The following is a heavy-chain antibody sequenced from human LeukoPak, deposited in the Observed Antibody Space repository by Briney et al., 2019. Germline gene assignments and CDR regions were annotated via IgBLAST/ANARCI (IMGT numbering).Heavy chain of an antibody. CDR3: AKDPGNDYGDNWFDP. V-gene: IGHV3-23*01. D-gene: IGHD4-17*01. CDR1: GFTFSSYA. J-gene: IGHJ5*02. CDR2: ISGSGGST. Sequence: GGSLRLSCAASGFTFSSYAMSWVRQAPVKVLEWVSAISGSGGSTYYADSVKGRFTISRDNSKNTLYLQMNSLRAEDTAVYYCAKDPGNDYGDNWFDPWGQGTLVTVSS.